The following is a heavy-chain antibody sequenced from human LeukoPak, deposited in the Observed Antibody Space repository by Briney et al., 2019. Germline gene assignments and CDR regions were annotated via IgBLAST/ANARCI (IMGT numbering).Heavy chain of an antibody. Sequence: SGGSLRLSCVASDFTFKNYAMNWVRQTPEKGLEWVSSISYNSGSRYYADSVKGRFTISRDNSKNTMYLEMSSLRAEDAAVYYCAKAQYSSSATFDPWGQGTLVTVSS. J-gene: IGHJ5*02. CDR3: AKAQYSSSATFDP. CDR2: ISYNSGSR. V-gene: IGHV3-23*01. CDR1: DFTFKNYA. D-gene: IGHD6-13*01.